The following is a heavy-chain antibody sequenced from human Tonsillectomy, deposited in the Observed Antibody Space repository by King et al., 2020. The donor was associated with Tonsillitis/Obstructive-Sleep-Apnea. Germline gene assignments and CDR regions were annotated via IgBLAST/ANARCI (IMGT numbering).Heavy chain of an antibody. D-gene: IGHD2-2*01. CDR2: ISSSGSTI. J-gene: IGHJ6*02. V-gene: IGHV3-48*03. CDR3: ARSSQLGYCSSTSCYGMDV. Sequence: VQLVESGGGLVQPGGSLRLSCAASGFTFSSYEMNWVRQAPGKGLEWVSYISSSGSTIYYADSVKGRFTISRDNAKNSLYLQMNSLRAEDTAVYYCARSSQLGYCSSTSCYGMDVWGPGTTVTVSS. CDR1: GFTFSSYE.